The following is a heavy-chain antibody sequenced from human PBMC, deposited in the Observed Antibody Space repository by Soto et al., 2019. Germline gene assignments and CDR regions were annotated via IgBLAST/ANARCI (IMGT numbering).Heavy chain of an antibody. CDR2: VYSGGTT. CDR1: GFTVSSDY. V-gene: IGHV3-66*01. CDR3: ARDPGYRNGMDV. J-gene: IGHJ6*02. Sequence: EVQLVESGGGLVQPGGSLRLSCAASGFTVSSDYMTWVRKAPGKGLEWLSTVYSGGTTYYADSVKGRFIISRDNSKNTLFLQMNNLRVEDTAMYYCARDPGYRNGMDVWGQGTTVTVSS. D-gene: IGHD5-18*01.